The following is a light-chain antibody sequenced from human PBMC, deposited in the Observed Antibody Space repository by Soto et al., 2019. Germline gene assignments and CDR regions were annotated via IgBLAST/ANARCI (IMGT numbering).Light chain of an antibody. Sequence: DIVVTKSPATLSVSPGERATLSCRASQSVSSDVAWYQQKPGQAPRLLIYGASTRATGIPSRFSGSGSGTEFTLTISSLQSEDFAVYYCQQYNNCPPLTFGGGTKV. V-gene: IGKV3-15*01. CDR1: QSVSSD. CDR2: GAS. J-gene: IGKJ4*01. CDR3: QQYNNCPPLT.